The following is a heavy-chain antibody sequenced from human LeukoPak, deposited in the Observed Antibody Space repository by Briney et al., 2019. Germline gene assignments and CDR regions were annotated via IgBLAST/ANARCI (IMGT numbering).Heavy chain of an antibody. D-gene: IGHD3-10*01. J-gene: IGHJ5*02. CDR2: IYPGDSDT. CDR3: ASTGGSGSYWDPFDP. Sequence: PGESLKISCKGSGYSFTSYWIGRVRQMPGKGLEWMGIIYPGDSDTRYSPSFQGQVTISADKSISTAYLQWSSLKASDTAMYYCASTGGSGSYWDPFDPWGQGTLVTVSS. V-gene: IGHV5-51*01. CDR1: GYSFTSYW.